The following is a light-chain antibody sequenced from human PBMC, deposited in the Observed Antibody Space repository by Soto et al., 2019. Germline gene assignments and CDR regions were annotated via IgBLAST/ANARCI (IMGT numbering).Light chain of an antibody. CDR3: QQYGSSPPWFT. CDR2: GAS. V-gene: IGKV3-20*01. CDR1: QSVSSSY. Sequence: EIVLTQSPGTLSLSPGESATLSCRASQSVSSSYLAWYQQKPGQAPRLLIYGASSRATGIPDRFSGSGSGTDFTLTISRLEPEDFAVYYCQQYGSSPPWFTFGPGTKVDIK. J-gene: IGKJ3*01.